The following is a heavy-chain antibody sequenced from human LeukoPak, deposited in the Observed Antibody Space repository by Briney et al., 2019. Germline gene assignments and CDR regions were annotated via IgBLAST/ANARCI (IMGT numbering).Heavy chain of an antibody. J-gene: IGHJ1*01. Sequence: GASVKVSCKASGYTFTSYAMHWVRQAPGQRLEWMGWINAGNGNTKYSQKFQGRVTITRDTSASTAYMELSSLRSEDTAVYYCARDAIRRYYYDSSGYPVPSGYFQHWGQGTLVTVSS. CDR1: GYTFTSYA. V-gene: IGHV1-3*01. CDR3: ARDAIRRYYYDSSGYPVPSGYFQH. D-gene: IGHD3-22*01. CDR2: INAGNGNT.